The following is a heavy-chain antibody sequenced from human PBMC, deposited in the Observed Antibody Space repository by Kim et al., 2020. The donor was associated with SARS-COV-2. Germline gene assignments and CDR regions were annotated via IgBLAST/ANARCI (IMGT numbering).Heavy chain of an antibody. CDR3: ARGSYYYDSSGYYFDY. CDR1: GFTFSSYA. Sequence: GGSLRLSCAASGFTFSSYAMHWVRQAPGKGLEWVAVISYDGSNKYYADSVKGRFTISRDNSKNTLYLQMNSLRAEDTAVYYCARGSYYYDSSGYYFDYWGQGTLVTVSS. J-gene: IGHJ4*02. D-gene: IGHD3-22*01. CDR2: ISYDGSNK. V-gene: IGHV3-30-3*01.